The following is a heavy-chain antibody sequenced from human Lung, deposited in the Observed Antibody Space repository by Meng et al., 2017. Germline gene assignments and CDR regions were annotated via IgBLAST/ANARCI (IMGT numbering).Heavy chain of an antibody. Sequence: QVQLGQVGEEVEKPGASVKVSCKASGYTFPDYWLHWVRRAPGQGLEWMGRINPKSGDTHYAQRFQGRVTMTGDTSISTAYMELSGLRSDDTAMYYCARDEDISAAGKLFGDYWGQGTLVTVSS. CDR1: GYTFPDYW. V-gene: IGHV1-2*06. CDR2: INPKSGDT. D-gene: IGHD6-13*01. J-gene: IGHJ4*02. CDR3: ARDEDISAAGKLFGDY.